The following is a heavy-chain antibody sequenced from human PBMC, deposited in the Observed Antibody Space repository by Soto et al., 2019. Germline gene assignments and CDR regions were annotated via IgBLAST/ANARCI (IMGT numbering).Heavy chain of an antibody. D-gene: IGHD3-9*01. J-gene: IGHJ4*02. CDR2: IFWDDDK. CDR3: ASSTGYRILDC. CDR1: GFSLSTTGVG. V-gene: IGHV2-5*02. Sequence: QITLKESGPTLVKPTQPLTLTCTFSGFSLSTTGVGVGWIRQPPGKALEWLALIFWDDDKRYSPSLKSRLTITKDTPKNPVVLTMTTMDSVDTATYYCASSTGYRILDCWGQGTLVAVSS.